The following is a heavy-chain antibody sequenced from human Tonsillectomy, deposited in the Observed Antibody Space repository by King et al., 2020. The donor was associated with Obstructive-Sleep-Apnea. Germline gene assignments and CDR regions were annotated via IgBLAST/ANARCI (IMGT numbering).Heavy chain of an antibody. CDR2: IYYIWCT. CDR1: GGSISSSSYY. CDR3: ARDSSGYYYYGMDV. J-gene: IGHJ6*02. V-gene: IGHV4-39*07. D-gene: IGHD6-6*01. Sequence: QLQESGPVLVKPSDTLSLTCTVSGGSISSSSYYWGWIRQPPGKGLEWIGGIYYIWCTYYNPSLKSRVTISVDTSKNQFSLKLSSVTAADTAVYYCARDSSGYYYYGMDVWGQGTTVTVSS.